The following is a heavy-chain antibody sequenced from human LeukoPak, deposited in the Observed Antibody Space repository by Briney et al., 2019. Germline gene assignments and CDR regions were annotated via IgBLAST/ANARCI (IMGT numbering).Heavy chain of an antibody. Sequence: ASVKVSCKASGGTFSSYAISWVRQAPGQGLEWMGGIIPIFGTANYAQKFQGRVTITTDESTSTAYMELSSLRSEDTAVYYCASFLYSSGWYGTGDYYMDVWGEGTTVTVSS. CDR1: GGTFSSYA. J-gene: IGHJ6*03. D-gene: IGHD6-19*01. V-gene: IGHV1-69*05. CDR2: IIPIFGTA. CDR3: ASFLYSSGWYGTGDYYMDV.